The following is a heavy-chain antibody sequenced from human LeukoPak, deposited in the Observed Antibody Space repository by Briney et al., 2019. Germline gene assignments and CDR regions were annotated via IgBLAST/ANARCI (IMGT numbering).Heavy chain of an antibody. D-gene: IGHD3-10*01. Sequence: ASVKVSCKASGYTFTSYYMHWVRQAPGQGLERMGIINPSGGSTSYAQKFQGRVTMTRDTSTSTVYMELSSLRSEDTAVYYCARVGYYGSGSYYFDYWGQGTLVTVSS. CDR1: GYTFTSYY. CDR3: ARVGYYGSGSYYFDY. CDR2: INPSGGST. J-gene: IGHJ4*02. V-gene: IGHV1-46*01.